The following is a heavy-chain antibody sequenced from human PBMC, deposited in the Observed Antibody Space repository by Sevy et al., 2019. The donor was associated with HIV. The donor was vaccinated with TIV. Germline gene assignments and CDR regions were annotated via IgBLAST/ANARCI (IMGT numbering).Heavy chain of an antibody. J-gene: IGHJ4*02. V-gene: IGHV3-9*01. D-gene: IGHD2-21*01. CDR3: AKGVGSGDGLYYFDY. Sequence: GGSLRLSCAASGFTFDDYAMHWVRQAPGKGLEWVSAISWNSGSIGYADSVKGRFTISRDNAKNSLYLQMNSLRDEDTALYYCAKGVGSGDGLYYFDYWGQGTLVTVSS. CDR1: GFTFDDYA. CDR2: ISWNSGSI.